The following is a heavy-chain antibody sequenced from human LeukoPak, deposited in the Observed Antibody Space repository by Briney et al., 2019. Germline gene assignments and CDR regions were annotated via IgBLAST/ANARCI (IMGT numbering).Heavy chain of an antibody. V-gene: IGHV4-59*01. J-gene: IGHJ3*02. CDR2: IYYSGST. D-gene: IGHD3-9*01. CDR1: GGSISSYY. Sequence: PSETLSLTCTISGGSISSYYWSWIRQPPGKGLEWIGYIYYSGSTKYNPSLKSRVTIAVDTSKNQFSLKLSSVTAADTAVYYCARGVFSILRYPAAFDIWGQGTMVTVSS. CDR3: ARGVFSILRYPAAFDI.